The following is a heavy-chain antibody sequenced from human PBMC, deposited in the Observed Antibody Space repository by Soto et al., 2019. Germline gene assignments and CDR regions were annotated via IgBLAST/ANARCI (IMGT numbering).Heavy chain of an antibody. CDR1: GGSVTSGGYY. D-gene: IGHD2-8*02. CDR3: TRDWCPPVTHGYDS. CDR2: IYSSGDT. J-gene: IGHJ5*01. V-gene: IGHV4-31*03. Sequence: QVQLQESGPGLVRPSQTLSLTCTVSGGSVTSGGYYWSWIRHCPGKCLEWIGYIYSSGDTNYNPSLNSRVAMSLDTSKNQFSLQVPSVTVADTAIYYCTRDWCPPVTHGYDSWGQGILVNVSS.